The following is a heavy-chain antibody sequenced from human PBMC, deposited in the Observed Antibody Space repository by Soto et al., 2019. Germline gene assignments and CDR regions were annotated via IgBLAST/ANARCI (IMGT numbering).Heavy chain of an antibody. J-gene: IGHJ6*02. CDR1: GFTFSSYA. D-gene: IGHD3-10*01. V-gene: IGHV3-30-3*01. CDR2: ISYDGSNK. CDR3: ARDERGHYYGSGSYYNHQYYYYYYGMDV. Sequence: PGGSLRLSCAASGFTFSSYAMHWVRQAPGKGLEWVAVISYDGSNKYYADSVKGRFTISRDNSKNTLYLQMNSLRAEDTAVYYCARDERGHYYGSGSYYNHQYYYYYYGMDVWGQGTTVTVSS.